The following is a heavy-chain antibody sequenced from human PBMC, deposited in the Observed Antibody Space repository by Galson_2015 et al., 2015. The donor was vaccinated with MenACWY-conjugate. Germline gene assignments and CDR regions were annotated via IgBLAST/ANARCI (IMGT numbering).Heavy chain of an antibody. J-gene: IGHJ5*02. CDR2: VYDYGSA. D-gene: IGHD2/OR15-2a*01. Sequence: SETLSLTCTVSGGSISSYYWSWIRQPPGKGLEWIGDVYDYGSAKYNPSLKSRVSISVDTSKNQFSLKLRSVSAADTAVYYCARRVLVLVTAGNWFDPWGQGTLVTVSS. CDR3: ARRVLVLVTAGNWFDP. V-gene: IGHV4-59*08. CDR1: GGSISSYY.